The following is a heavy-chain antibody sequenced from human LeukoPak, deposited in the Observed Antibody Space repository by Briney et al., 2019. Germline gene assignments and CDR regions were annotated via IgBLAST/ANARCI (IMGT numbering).Heavy chain of an antibody. Sequence: GGSLRLSCAASGFTFSSYEMNWVRQAPGKGLEWVSYISGSGNTRYYADSVKGRFTISRDNAKNSLYLETNSLRVEDTAVYYCARDRSGWYRWFDPWGQGTLVTVSS. CDR1: GFTFSSYE. V-gene: IGHV3-48*03. CDR3: ARDRSGWYRWFDP. D-gene: IGHD6-19*01. CDR2: ISGSGNTR. J-gene: IGHJ5*02.